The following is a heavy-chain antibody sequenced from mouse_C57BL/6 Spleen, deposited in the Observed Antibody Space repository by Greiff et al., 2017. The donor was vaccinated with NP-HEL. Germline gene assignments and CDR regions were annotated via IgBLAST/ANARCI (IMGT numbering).Heavy chain of an antibody. D-gene: IGHD1-1*01. V-gene: IGHV1-55*01. CDR2: IYPGSGST. CDR3: ARGELRYGYYAMDY. Sequence: QVQLKESGAELVKPGASVKMSCKASGYTFTSYWITWVKQRPGQGLEWIGDIYPGSGSTNYNEKFKSKATLTVDTSSSTAYMQLSSLTSEDSAVYYCARGELRYGYYAMDYWGQGTSVTVSS. CDR1: GYTFTSYW. J-gene: IGHJ4*01.